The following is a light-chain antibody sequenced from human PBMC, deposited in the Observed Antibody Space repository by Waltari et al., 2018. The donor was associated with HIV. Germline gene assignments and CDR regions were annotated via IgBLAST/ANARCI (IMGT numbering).Light chain of an antibody. CDR2: EFT. J-gene: IGLJ1*01. V-gene: IGLV2-23*02. Sequence: QSALTQEASVSGSLGLSITISCNGTSGNIGKYNLVSWYQQHPGKAPKLLIYEFTKSPSGISSRFSGSKSDTTASLTISGLQAEDEADYFCCSYAGTQNFFLFGSGT. CDR3: CSYAGTQNFFL. CDR1: SGNIGKYNL.